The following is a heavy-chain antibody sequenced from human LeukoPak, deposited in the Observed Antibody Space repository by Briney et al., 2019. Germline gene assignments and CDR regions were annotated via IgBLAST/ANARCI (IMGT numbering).Heavy chain of an antibody. Sequence: ASVKVSCKASGYTFSAYYMYWVREAPGQGLEWMGWINPYTGDTKYAQNFQGRVTMTRDTSISTVYMEVSRLRSDDTAVYFCARDGVAGTYYFDYWGQGTPVTVSS. D-gene: IGHD6-19*01. V-gene: IGHV1-2*02. J-gene: IGHJ4*02. CDR2: INPYTGDT. CDR3: ARDGVAGTYYFDY. CDR1: GYTFSAYY.